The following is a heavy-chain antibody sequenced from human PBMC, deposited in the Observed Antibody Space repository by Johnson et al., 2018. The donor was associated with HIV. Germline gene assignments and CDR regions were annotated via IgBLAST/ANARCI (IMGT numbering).Heavy chain of an antibody. J-gene: IGHJ3*02. CDR2: ITCEGSDK. CDR3: AKDVSVVTPSGSFDI. CDR1: GFTFSNYG. V-gene: IGHV3-30*18. Sequence: VQLVESGGGVVQPGRSLRLSCAASGFTFSNYGMHWVRQAPGKGLEWVAVITCEGSDKYYADSVKGRVTISRDDSKNTLYLRLNSLRPEDSAVYYCAKDVSVVTPSGSFDIWGQGTMVTVSS. D-gene: IGHD4-23*01.